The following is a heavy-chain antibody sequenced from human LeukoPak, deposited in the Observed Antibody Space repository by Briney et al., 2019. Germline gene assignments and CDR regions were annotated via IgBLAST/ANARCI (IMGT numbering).Heavy chain of an antibody. Sequence: PGGSLRLSCAASGFTFSSYEMNWVRQAPGKGLEWVSYISSSGSTIYYADSVNGRFTISRDNAKNSLYLQMNSLRAEDTAVYYCARAGFLDYDSSGYRYWGQGTLVTVSS. J-gene: IGHJ4*02. CDR3: ARAGFLDYDSSGYRY. CDR2: ISSSGSTI. D-gene: IGHD3-22*01. CDR1: GFTFSSYE. V-gene: IGHV3-48*03.